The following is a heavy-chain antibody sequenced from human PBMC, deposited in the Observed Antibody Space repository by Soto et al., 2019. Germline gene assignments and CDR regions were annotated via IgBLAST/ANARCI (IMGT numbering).Heavy chain of an antibody. CDR1: GGTFNTST. CDR2: VIPIYGSP. Sequence: VQLVQSGAEVREPGSSVKVSCKASGGTFNTSTITWVRQAPGQGPDYMGGVIPIYGSPYYARKFQGRVTITADVSTSTAYMVMNSLRSGDTAVYYCAGESALMTTVPLRHWGQGTLVTVSS. D-gene: IGHD4-17*01. V-gene: IGHV1-69*01. J-gene: IGHJ4*02. CDR3: AGESALMTTVPLRH.